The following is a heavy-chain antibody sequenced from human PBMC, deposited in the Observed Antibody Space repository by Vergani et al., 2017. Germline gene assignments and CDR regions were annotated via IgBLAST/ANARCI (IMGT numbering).Heavy chain of an antibody. CDR2: IYTSGST. CDR1: GGSISSYY. V-gene: IGHV4-59*10. CDR3: ARLNREYCSGGSCYRWFDP. Sequence: QVQLQQWGAGLLKPSETLSLTCAVYGGSISSYYWSWIRQPAGKGLEWIGRIYTSGSTNYNPSLKSRVTMSVDTSKNQFSLKLSSVTAADTAVYYCARLNREYCSGGSCYRWFDPWGQGTLVTVSS. D-gene: IGHD2-15*01. J-gene: IGHJ5*02.